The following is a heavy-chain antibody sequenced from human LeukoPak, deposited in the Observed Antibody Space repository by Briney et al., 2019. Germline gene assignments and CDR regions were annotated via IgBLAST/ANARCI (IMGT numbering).Heavy chain of an antibody. CDR1: VGSISSSSYY. V-gene: IGHV4-39*07. J-gene: IGHJ4*02. Sequence: SETLSLTCTVSVGSISSSSYYWGWIRQPPGKGLEWIGSIYYSGSTYYNPSLKSRVTISVDTSKNQFSLKLSSVTAADTAVYYCARVSRLRATTLFDYWGQGTLVTVSS. CDR2: IYYSGST. CDR3: ARVSRLRATTLFDY. D-gene: IGHD5-12*01.